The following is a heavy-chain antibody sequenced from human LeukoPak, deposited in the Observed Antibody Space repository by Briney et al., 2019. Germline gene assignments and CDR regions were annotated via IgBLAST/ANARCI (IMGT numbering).Heavy chain of an antibody. V-gene: IGHV3-30*04. D-gene: IGHD6-19*01. CDR2: ISYDGSNK. CDR1: VFTLSSYA. Sequence: GGSLRLSCAPSVFTLSSYAIHWVRQAPDKGLGWVAVISYDGSNKYYADSVKGRFTISRDNSKNTLYLQMNSLRAEDTAVYYCARDITVGGTGCFDYWGQGTLVTVSS. CDR3: ARDITVGGTGCFDY. J-gene: IGHJ4*02.